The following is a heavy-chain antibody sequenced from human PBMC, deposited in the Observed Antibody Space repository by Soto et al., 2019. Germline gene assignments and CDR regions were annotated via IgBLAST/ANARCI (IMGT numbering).Heavy chain of an antibody. D-gene: IGHD2-21*02. CDR3: TRHVTSDF. J-gene: IGHJ4*02. V-gene: IGHV1-18*01. Sequence: QVQLVQSGAEVKRPGASVKVSCKTSGYTFTNHDINWVRQAPGQGLEWMGWISSYNGDTVYAQRFQDRVTLTTDTSTTTAFMELRSLRSDDTAVYYCTRHVTSDFWGQGTPVTVSS. CDR2: ISSYNGDT. CDR1: GYTFTNHD.